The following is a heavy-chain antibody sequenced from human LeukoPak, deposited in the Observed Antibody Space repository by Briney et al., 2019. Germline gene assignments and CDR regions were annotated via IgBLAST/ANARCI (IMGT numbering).Heavy chain of an antibody. Sequence: SXXLSLTCTVSGGSIRSYYWSWIRQPPGKGLEWIGYMYYSGSTNYNPSLKSRVTISLDTTKNHFSLELSSVTAADTAVYYCARGHYTSAWYWYFDLWGRGTLVTVSS. CDR2: MYYSGST. D-gene: IGHD6-19*01. CDR3: ARGHYTSAWYWYFDL. V-gene: IGHV4-59*12. J-gene: IGHJ2*01. CDR1: GGSIRSYY.